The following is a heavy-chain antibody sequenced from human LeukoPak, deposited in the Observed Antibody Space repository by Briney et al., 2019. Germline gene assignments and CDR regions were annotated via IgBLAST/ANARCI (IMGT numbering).Heavy chain of an antibody. J-gene: IGHJ3*02. CDR1: GFTFSNYV. V-gene: IGHV3-30*02. CDR2: IRHDGSIK. D-gene: IGHD3-9*01. Sequence: GGSLRLSCAASGFTFSNYVIHWVRQAPGRGLEWVAFIRHDGSIKYYADSVKGRFTISRDNSKNTLYLQMNSLRAEDTAVYYCAKGRYYNILTGYYRSEAFDIWGQGTMVTVSP. CDR3: AKGRYYNILTGYYRSEAFDI.